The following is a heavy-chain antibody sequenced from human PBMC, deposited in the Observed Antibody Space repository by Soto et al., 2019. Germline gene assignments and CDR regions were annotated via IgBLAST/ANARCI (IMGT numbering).Heavy chain of an antibody. D-gene: IGHD5-12*01. J-gene: IGHJ4*02. CDR2: IRGSGGPT. CDR3: VKDFRVGYDWTHD. Sequence: DVQLLESGGDLVQPGGSLRLSCAASGFIFSNYAMSWVRQAPGKGLEWVSLIRGSGGPTNYADSVKGRCTVSRDNSKNILLLQMNSLRAEDTAVYYCVKDFRVGYDWTHDWGQGTLVTVSS. CDR1: GFIFSNYA. V-gene: IGHV3-23*01.